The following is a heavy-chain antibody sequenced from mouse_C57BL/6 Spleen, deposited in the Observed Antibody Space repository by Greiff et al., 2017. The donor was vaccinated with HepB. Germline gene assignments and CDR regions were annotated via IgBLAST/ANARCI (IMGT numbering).Heavy chain of an antibody. Sequence: VQLQQSGPELVKPGASVKISCKASGYSFTGYYMNWVKQSPEKSLEWIGEINPSTGGTTYNQKFKAKATLTVDKSSSTAYMQLKSLTSEDSAVYYCARWEVTTPFAYWGQGTLVTVSA. D-gene: IGHD2-5*01. CDR1: GYSFTGYY. CDR2: INPSTGGT. CDR3: ARWEVTTPFAY. V-gene: IGHV1-42*01. J-gene: IGHJ3*01.